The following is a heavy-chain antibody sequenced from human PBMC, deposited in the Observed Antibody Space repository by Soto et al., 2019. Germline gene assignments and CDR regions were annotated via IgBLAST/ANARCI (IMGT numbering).Heavy chain of an antibody. Sequence: PGESLKISCKGSGYSFTSYWIGWVRQMPVKGLEWMGIIYPGDSDTRYSPSFQGQVTISADKSISTAYLQWSSLKASDTAMYYCARQGVLSYSSGRYDAFASCGKGTIVTVSS. V-gene: IGHV5-51*01. CDR1: GYSFTSYW. D-gene: IGHD6-19*01. CDR3: ARQGVLSYSSGRYDAFAS. CDR2: IYPGDSDT. J-gene: IGHJ3*02.